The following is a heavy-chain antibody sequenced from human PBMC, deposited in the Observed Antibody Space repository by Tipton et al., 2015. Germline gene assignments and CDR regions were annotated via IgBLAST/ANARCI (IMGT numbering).Heavy chain of an antibody. D-gene: IGHD1-26*01. Sequence: SLRLSCASSQSTFSHYGMHWVRQAPGKGLEWVALISYDATQKYYSDSVKGRFTISRDSSQNTLYLQMNSLRAEDTAVYYCARDQGSYYFDYWGQGTLVTVSS. V-gene: IGHV3-30*04. J-gene: IGHJ4*02. CDR3: ARDQGSYYFDY. CDR2: ISYDATQK. CDR1: QSTFSHYG.